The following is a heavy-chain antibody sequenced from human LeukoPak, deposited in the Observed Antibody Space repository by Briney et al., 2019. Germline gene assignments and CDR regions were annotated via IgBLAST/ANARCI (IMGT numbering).Heavy chain of an antibody. Sequence: GSLRLSCAASGFTFSSYAMSWVRQAPGKGLEWVSVISGSGDSTYYADSVKGRFTISRDNSKNTLYLHMNSLRAEDTAVYFCAKGDTAGSTGSADYWGQGTLVTVSS. J-gene: IGHJ4*02. CDR3: AKGDTAGSTGSADY. CDR2: ISGSGDST. CDR1: GFTFSSYA. D-gene: IGHD2-2*01. V-gene: IGHV3-23*01.